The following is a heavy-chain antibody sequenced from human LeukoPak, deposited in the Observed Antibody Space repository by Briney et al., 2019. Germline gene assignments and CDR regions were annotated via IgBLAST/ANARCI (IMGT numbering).Heavy chain of an antibody. V-gene: IGHV3-73*01. CDR2: IRSKANSYAT. CDR3: TGSGATSY. J-gene: IGHJ4*02. Sequence: GGSLKLSCAASGFTLSGSAMHWVRQASGKGLEWVGRIRSKANSYATAYAASVKGRFTISRDDSKNTAYLQMNSLKTEDTAVYYCTGSGATSYWGQGTLVTVSS. D-gene: IGHD1-26*01. CDR1: GFTLSGSA.